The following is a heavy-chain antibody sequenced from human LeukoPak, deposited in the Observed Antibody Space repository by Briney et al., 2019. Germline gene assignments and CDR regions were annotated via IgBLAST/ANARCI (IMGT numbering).Heavy chain of an antibody. CDR2: IYPGDSDT. J-gene: IGHJ3*02. CDR3: ATPPPGGYSYGLGNDAFDI. V-gene: IGHV5-51*01. CDR1: GYSFTSYW. D-gene: IGHD5-18*01. Sequence: GESLKISCKGSGYSFTSYWIGWVRQMPGKGLEWMGIIYPGDSDTRYCPSFQGQVTISADKPISTAYLQWSSLKASDTAMYYCATPPPGGYSYGLGNDAFDIWGQGTMVTVSS.